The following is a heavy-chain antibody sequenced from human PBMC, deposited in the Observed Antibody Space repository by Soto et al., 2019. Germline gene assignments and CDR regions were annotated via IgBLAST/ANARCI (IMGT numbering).Heavy chain of an antibody. V-gene: IGHV3-48*02. Sequence: EVQLVESGGGLVQPGGSLRLSCAASGFTFSSYSMNWVRQAPGKGLEWVSYISSSSSTIYYADSVKGRFTISRDNAKNSLYLQMNSLRDEDTAVYYCARPGPDYASSWWVFDYWGQGTLVTVSS. D-gene: IGHD4-17*01. CDR2: ISSSSSTI. J-gene: IGHJ4*02. CDR1: GFTFSSYS. CDR3: ARPGPDYASSWWVFDY.